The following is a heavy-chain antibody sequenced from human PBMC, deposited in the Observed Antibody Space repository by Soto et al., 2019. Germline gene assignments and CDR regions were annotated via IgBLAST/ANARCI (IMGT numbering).Heavy chain of an antibody. CDR3: ARDPKTSGGQHWAFNYFDS. Sequence: PGGSLRLSCAASGFSFSISPMHWVRQAPGKGPEWVALISYDGTNKFYADSVKGRFTISRDNSKSTLYLQVDSLRPEDAAVYYRARDPKTSGGQHWAFNYFDSWGQGTLVTVS. CDR1: GFSFSISP. V-gene: IGHV3-30-3*01. CDR2: ISYDGTNK. J-gene: IGHJ4*02. D-gene: IGHD7-27*01.